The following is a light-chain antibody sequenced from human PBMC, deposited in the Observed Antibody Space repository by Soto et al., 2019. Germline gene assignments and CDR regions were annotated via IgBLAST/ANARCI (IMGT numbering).Light chain of an antibody. CDR2: RNN. J-gene: IGLJ2*01. V-gene: IGLV1-47*01. CDR3: ATWDDSLSVVA. Sequence: QSVLTQPTSASGTPGQRVTISCSGSSSNIGSNYVYWYQQLPGTAPKLLIYRNNQRPSGVPDRFSGSKSGTSASLAISGLRSEDEADYYCATWDDSLSVVAFGGGTKLTVL. CDR1: SSNIGSNY.